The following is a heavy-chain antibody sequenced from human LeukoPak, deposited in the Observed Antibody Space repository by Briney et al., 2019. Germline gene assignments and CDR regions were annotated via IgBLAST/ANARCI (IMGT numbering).Heavy chain of an antibody. J-gene: IGHJ4*02. Sequence: SQTLSLTCTVSGGSISSGSYYWSWIRQPAGKGLEWIGRIYTSGSTNYNPSLKSRVTISVDTSKNQFSLKLSSVTAADTAVYYCAREDSNYYFDYWGQGTLVTVSS. CDR2: IYTSGST. CDR3: AREDSNYYFDY. D-gene: IGHD6-13*01. V-gene: IGHV4-61*02. CDR1: GGSISSGSYY.